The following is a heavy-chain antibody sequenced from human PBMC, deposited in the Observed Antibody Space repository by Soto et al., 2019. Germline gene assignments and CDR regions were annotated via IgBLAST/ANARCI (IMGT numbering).Heavy chain of an antibody. D-gene: IGHD2-15*01. Sequence: GGSLRLSCAASGFTFSNAWMSWVRQAPGKGLEWVGRIKSKTDGGTTDYAAPVKGRFTISRDDSKNTLYLQMNSLKTEDTAVYYCTTEVVAATGYYYYYGMDVWGQGTTVTVSS. CDR1: GFTFSNAW. CDR3: TTEVVAATGYYYYYGMDV. V-gene: IGHV3-15*01. J-gene: IGHJ6*02. CDR2: IKSKTDGGTT.